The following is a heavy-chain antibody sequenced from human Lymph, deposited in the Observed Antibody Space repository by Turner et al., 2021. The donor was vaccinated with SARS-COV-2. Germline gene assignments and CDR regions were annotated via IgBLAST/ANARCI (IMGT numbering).Heavy chain of an antibody. CDR3: ARDRGGYGAYYYGMDV. CDR2: ISISSSTI. Sequence: EVQLVESGGGLVQPGGSLRLSCAASGFTFSSYNMNWVRQAPGKGLEWVSYISISSSTIYYADSVKGRFTISRDNAKNSLYLQMNSLRDEDTAVYYCARDRGGYGAYYYGMDVWGQGTTVTVSS. J-gene: IGHJ6*02. CDR1: GFTFSSYN. V-gene: IGHV3-48*02. D-gene: IGHD2-15*01.